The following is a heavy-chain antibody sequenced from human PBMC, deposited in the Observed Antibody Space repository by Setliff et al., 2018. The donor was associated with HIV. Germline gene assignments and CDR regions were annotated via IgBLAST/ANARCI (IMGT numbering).Heavy chain of an antibody. J-gene: IGHJ6*03. V-gene: IGHV1-24*01. CDR3: ARGGDYLGIPSYYYYYLAV. Sequence: ASVKVSCKVYGYTLTDLSMHWVRQVPGKGLEWMGRFDPEDGDTIYAEKFQGRVAMTEDTSTDRAYLELSSLGSEDTAVYYCARGGDYLGIPSYYYYYLAVWGKGTTVTVSS. D-gene: IGHD4-17*01. CDR2: FDPEDGDT. CDR1: GYTLTDLS.